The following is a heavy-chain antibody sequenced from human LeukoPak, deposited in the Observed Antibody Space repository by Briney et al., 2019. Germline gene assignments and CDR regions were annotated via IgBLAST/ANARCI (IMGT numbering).Heavy chain of an antibody. CDR2: IYYSGST. CDR3: ARGPLHCSSTSCYDSWFDP. V-gene: IGHV4-59*01. Sequence: SETLSLTCTVSGGSISSYYWSWIRQPPGKGLEWIGHIYYSGSTNYNPSLKSRVTISVDTSKNQFSLKLSSVTAADTAVYYCARGPLHCSSTSCYDSWFDPWGQGTLVTVSS. CDR1: GGSISSYY. J-gene: IGHJ5*02. D-gene: IGHD2-2*01.